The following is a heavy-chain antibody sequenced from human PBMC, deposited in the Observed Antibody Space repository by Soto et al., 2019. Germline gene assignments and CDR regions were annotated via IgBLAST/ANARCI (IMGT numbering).Heavy chain of an antibody. CDR1: GYSFTSYD. CDR3: ARVPASLDP. Sequence: QEQLVQSGAVVKEPGASVPGSCKASGYSFTSYDINWVRQAAGQGLEWRGWLNTNSGRTGYAQKFQGRVTMTMDTSSSTAYMELNSLRSDDTAVYYGARVPASLDPWGQGTLVTVSS. CDR2: LNTNSGRT. J-gene: IGHJ5*02. V-gene: IGHV1-8*01.